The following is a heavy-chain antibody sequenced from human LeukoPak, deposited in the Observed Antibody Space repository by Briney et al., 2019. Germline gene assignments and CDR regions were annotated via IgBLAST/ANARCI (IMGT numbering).Heavy chain of an antibody. J-gene: IGHJ5*02. Sequence: PGGSLRLSCAASGFTFSSYGMHWVRQAPGKGLEWVAFIRYDGSNKYYADSVKGRFTISRDNSKNTLYLQMNSLRAEDTAVYYCAKGGVAFNWFDPWGQGTLVTVSS. D-gene: IGHD2-15*01. CDR2: IRYDGSNK. CDR3: AKGGVAFNWFDP. CDR1: GFTFSSYG. V-gene: IGHV3-30*02.